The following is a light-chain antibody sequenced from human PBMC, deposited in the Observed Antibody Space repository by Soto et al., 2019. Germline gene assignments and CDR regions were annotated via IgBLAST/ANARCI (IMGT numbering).Light chain of an antibody. Sequence: EIVLTQSPGTLSLSPGERATLSCRASQSVSSISLAWYQQKPGQAPRLLMYGASSRATGIPDRFSGSGSGADITLTISRLEPEDSAVYYCQQYGSSSWKCGQGTKVEVK. J-gene: IGKJ1*01. V-gene: IGKV3-20*01. CDR2: GAS. CDR1: QSVSSIS. CDR3: QQYGSSSWK.